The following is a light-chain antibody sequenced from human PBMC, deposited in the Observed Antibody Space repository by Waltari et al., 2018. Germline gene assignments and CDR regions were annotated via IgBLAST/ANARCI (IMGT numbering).Light chain of an antibody. CDR3: SSYAGSYTWV. Sequence: QSALTQPASVPGSPGQSITISCTGPDSDVGAYNFVSWYRQHPGKAPHLIIYEVSERPPGISDRFSGSKSDNTASLTISGLQADDEAVYYCSSYAGSYTWVFGGGTKLTVV. J-gene: IGLJ3*02. V-gene: IGLV2-14*01. CDR2: EVS. CDR1: DSDVGAYNF.